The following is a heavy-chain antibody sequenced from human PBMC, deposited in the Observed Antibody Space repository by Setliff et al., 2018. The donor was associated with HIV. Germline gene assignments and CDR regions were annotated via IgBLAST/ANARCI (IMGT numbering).Heavy chain of an antibody. Sequence: GASVKVSCKASGGTFSSYAISWVRQAPGQGLEWMGGIIPILGIANYAQKFQGRVTITADKSTSTAYMELSSLRSEDTAVYYCARDYYYDSSGYCYFDYWGQGTQVTVSS. CDR3: ARDYYYDSSGYCYFDY. CDR1: GGTFSSYA. D-gene: IGHD3-22*01. J-gene: IGHJ4*02. V-gene: IGHV1-69*10. CDR2: IIPILGIA.